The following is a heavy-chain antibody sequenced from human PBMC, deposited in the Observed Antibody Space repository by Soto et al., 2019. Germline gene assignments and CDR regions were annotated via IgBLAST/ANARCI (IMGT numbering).Heavy chain of an antibody. CDR1: GDSVSSGSYY. V-gene: IGHV4-61*01. CDR2: IYYSGST. CDR3: ARAESYDFWSGHHYGMDV. D-gene: IGHD3-3*01. Sequence: PSETLSLTCTVSGDSVSSGSYYWNWIRQPPGKGLEWLGYIYYSGSTDYNPSLKSRVTISSDTSKNQFSLKLSSVAAADTAVYYCARAESYDFWSGHHYGMDVWGQGTTVTVSS. J-gene: IGHJ6*02.